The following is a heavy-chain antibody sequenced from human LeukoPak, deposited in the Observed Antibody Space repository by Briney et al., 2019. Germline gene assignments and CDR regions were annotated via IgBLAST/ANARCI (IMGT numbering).Heavy chain of an antibody. D-gene: IGHD6-19*01. J-gene: IGHJ4*02. CDR2: IYYSGST. V-gene: IGHV4-59*12. CDR3: ARDRVAVPAGD. CDR1: GGSISSYY. Sequence: SETLSLTCTVSGGSISSYYWSWIRQPPGKGLEWIGYIYYSGSTNYNPSLKSRVTMSVDTSKNQFSLKLSSVTAADTAVYYCARDRVAVPAGDWGQGTLVTVSS.